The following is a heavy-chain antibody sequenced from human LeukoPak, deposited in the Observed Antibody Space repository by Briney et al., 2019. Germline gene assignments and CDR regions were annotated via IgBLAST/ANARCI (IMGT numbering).Heavy chain of an antibody. Sequence: GGSLRLSCAASGFTFSDYSMNWVRQAPGTGLEWISYVGISSGNTKYADSVKGRFTISGDSAKNSVFLQMNSLRVEDTAVYYCARDHRYAFDNWGQGTLVTVSS. CDR1: GFTFSDYS. D-gene: IGHD5-12*01. CDR3: ARDHRYAFDN. CDR2: VGISSGNT. J-gene: IGHJ4*02. V-gene: IGHV3-48*04.